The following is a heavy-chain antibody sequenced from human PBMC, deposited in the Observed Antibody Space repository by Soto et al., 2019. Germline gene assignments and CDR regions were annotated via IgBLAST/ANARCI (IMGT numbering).Heavy chain of an antibody. Sequence: GGSLRLSCAASGFTFSSYAMSWVRQAPGKGLEWVSAISGSGGSTYYADSVKGRFTISRDSSKNTVFLQMNSLTAGDTALYYCAKATATGGGAFDIRGQGTMVTVSS. CDR1: GFTFSSYA. CDR2: ISGSGGST. J-gene: IGHJ3*02. V-gene: IGHV3-23*01. CDR3: AKATATGGGAFDI. D-gene: IGHD2-8*02.